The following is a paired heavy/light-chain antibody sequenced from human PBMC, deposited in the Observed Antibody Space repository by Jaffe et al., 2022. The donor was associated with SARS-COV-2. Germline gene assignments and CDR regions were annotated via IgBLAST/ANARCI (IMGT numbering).Light chain of an antibody. V-gene: IGLV1-51*01. CDR1: SSNIGNNY. CDR2: DND. Sequence: QSVLTQPPSVSAAPGQKVTISCSGSSSNIGNNYVSWCQQLPGTAPKLLIYDNDRRPSGIPDRFSGSKSGTSATLAITGLQTGDEADYYCGTWDSSLSAYVFGTGTKVTVL. CDR3: GTWDSSLSAYV. J-gene: IGLJ1*01.
Heavy chain of an antibody. J-gene: IGHJ4*02. CDR2: INPNSGDT. CDR1: GYTLTGYY. Sequence: QVQLVQSGAEVKKPGASVKVSCKASGYTLTGYYMHWVRQAPGQGLEWMGRINPNSGDTNYAQIFQGRVTMTRDTSISTAYMEVSRLTSDDTAVYYCARDSTGVYCSGGSCFVFDFWGQGTLVTVSS. CDR3: ARDSTGVYCSGGSCFVFDF. V-gene: IGHV1-2*06. D-gene: IGHD2-15*01.